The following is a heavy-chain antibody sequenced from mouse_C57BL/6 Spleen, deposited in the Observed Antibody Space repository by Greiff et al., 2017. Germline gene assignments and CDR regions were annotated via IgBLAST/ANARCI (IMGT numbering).Heavy chain of an antibody. CDR3: ASEGDSYWYFDV. CDR1: GYTFTSYW. Sequence: QVQLQQPGAELVKPGASVKLSCKASGYTFTSYWMHWVKQRPGQGLEWIGMIHPNSGSTNYNEKFKSKATLTVDKSSSTAYMQLSSLTSEDSAVYYCASEGDSYWYFDVWGTGTTVTVSS. V-gene: IGHV1-64*01. CDR2: IHPNSGST. J-gene: IGHJ1*03.